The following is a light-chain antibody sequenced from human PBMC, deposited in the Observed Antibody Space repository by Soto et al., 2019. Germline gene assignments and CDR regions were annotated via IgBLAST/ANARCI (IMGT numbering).Light chain of an antibody. Sequence: EIVLTQSPATLSLSPGDRATLSCRASQSVSSYLAWYPHKPGQAPRLLIYDASNMATGIPARFSGSGSGTDFTLTISSLDPEDFAVYYCQQRSNWPLTFGPGTKVDIK. V-gene: IGKV3-11*01. J-gene: IGKJ3*01. CDR2: DAS. CDR3: QQRSNWPLT. CDR1: QSVSSY.